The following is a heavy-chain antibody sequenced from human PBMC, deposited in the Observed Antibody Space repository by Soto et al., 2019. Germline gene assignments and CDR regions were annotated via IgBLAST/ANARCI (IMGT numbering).Heavy chain of an antibody. J-gene: IGHJ4*02. D-gene: IGHD4-17*01. CDR3: AVGGYGDPFEY. V-gene: IGHV4-59*01. CDR1: GGSISSYY. Sequence: SETLSLTCTVLGGSISSYYWSWVRQPPGKGLEWIGYIYYSGSTNYNPSLKSRVTISVDTSKNQFSLKLSSVTAADTAVYYCAVGGYGDPFEYWGQGTLVTVSS. CDR2: IYYSGST.